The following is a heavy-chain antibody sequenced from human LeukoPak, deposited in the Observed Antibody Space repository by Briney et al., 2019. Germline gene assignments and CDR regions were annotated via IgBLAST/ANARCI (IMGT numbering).Heavy chain of an antibody. CDR3: ASRNVYNSAY. CDR2: ITSSGSTI. CDR1: GFTFSYYY. J-gene: IGHJ4*02. Sequence: GGSLRLSCAASGFTFSYYYMSWIRQAPGKGLEWVSYITSSGSTIYYADSVKGRFTISRYNAKNSLYLQISSLRAEDTAVYYCASRNVYNSAYWGQGTLVTVSS. D-gene: IGHD5-24*01. V-gene: IGHV3-11*01.